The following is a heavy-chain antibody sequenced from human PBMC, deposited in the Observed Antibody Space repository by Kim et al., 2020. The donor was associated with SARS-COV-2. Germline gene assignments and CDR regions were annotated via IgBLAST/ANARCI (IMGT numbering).Heavy chain of an antibody. J-gene: IGHJ4*02. V-gene: IGHV4-34*01. Sequence: SETLSLTCAVYGGSFSGYYWSWIRQPPGKGLEWIGEINHSGSTNYNPSLKSRVTISVDTSKNQFSLKLSSVTAADTAVYYCARVASYALYGSGSYYIWRYFDYWGQGTLVTVSS. CDR3: ARVASYALYGSGSYYIWRYFDY. CDR2: INHSGST. D-gene: IGHD3-10*01. CDR1: GGSFSGYY.